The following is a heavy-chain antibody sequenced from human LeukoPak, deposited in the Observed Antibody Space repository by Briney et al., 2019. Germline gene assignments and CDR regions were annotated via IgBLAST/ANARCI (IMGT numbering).Heavy chain of an antibody. J-gene: IGHJ4*02. CDR3: ARVTYGDYSSFIDY. V-gene: IGHV1-2*06. CDR1: GYTFTGYY. D-gene: IGHD4-17*01. CDR2: INPNSGGT. Sequence: ASVKVSXKASGYTFTGYYMHWVRQAPGQGLEWIGRINPNSGGTNYAQKFQGRVTMTRDTSISTAYMELSRLRSDDTAVYYCARVTYGDYSSFIDYWGQGTLVTVSS.